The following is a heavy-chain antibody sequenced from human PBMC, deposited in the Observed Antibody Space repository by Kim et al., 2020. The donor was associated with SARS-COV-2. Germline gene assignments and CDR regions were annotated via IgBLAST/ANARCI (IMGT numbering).Heavy chain of an antibody. CDR1: GFTFSSYA. CDR3: ARDRPQDIVVVPAAIDAFDI. CDR2: ISYDGSNK. Sequence: GGSLRLSCAASGFTFSSYAMHWVRQAPGKGLEWVAVISYDGSNKYYADSVKGRFTISRDNSKNTLYLQMNSLRAEDTAVYYCARDRPQDIVVVPAAIDAFDIWGQGTMVTVSS. J-gene: IGHJ3*02. D-gene: IGHD2-2*01. V-gene: IGHV3-30*04.